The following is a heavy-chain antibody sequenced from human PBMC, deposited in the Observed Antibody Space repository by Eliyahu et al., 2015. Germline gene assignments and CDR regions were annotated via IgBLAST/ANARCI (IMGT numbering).Heavy chain of an antibody. Sequence: QVQLVESGGGVVQPGRSLRLXCSASGFXFSSYGMHWXXRAPGKGLEWVAVIWYDGSNKYXADSVKGRFTISRDNSKNTLYLQMNSLRAEDTAVYYCARERPVCSGGSCYSRLGRPWFDPWGQGTLVTVSS. CDR2: IWYDGSNK. V-gene: IGHV3-33*01. D-gene: IGHD2-15*01. CDR3: ARERPVCSGGSCYSRLGRPWFDP. CDR1: GFXFSSYG. J-gene: IGHJ5*02.